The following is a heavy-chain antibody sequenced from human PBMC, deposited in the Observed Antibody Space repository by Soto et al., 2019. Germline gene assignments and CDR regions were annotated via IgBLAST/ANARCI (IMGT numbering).Heavy chain of an antibody. CDR3: AKTAGTEIDY. V-gene: IGHV3-30*18. J-gene: IGHJ4*02. D-gene: IGHD6-19*01. CDR2: ISDDGSNK. CDR1: GFTFSSYG. Sequence: QVQLVESGGGVVQPGRSLRLSCAVSGFTFSSYGMHWVRQAPGKGLEWVAVISDDGSNKDYADSVKGQFTISRDNSRNTLYLQMDSLRVEDKAVYYCAKTAGTEIDYWRQGTLVTVSS.